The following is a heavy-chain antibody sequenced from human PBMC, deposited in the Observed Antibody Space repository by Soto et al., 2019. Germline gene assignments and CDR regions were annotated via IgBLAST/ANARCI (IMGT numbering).Heavy chain of an antibody. D-gene: IGHD6-19*01. CDR1: GFTFSSYE. V-gene: IGHV3-48*03. Sequence: GGSLRLSCAPSGFTFSSYEMNWVRQAPGKGLEWVSYISVSGTMRFYADAVKGRFTISRDNTKKILYLQMNSLRAEDTALYYCAKEGYDSGWYWDSWRQGALVTVSS. J-gene: IGHJ4*02. CDR2: ISVSGTMR. CDR3: AKEGYDSGWYWDS.